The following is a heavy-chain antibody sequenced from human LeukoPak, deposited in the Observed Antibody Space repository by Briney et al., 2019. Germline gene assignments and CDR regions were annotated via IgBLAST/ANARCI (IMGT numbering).Heavy chain of an antibody. Sequence: ASVKVSCKASGGTFSSYAISWVRQAPGQGLEWTGGIIPIFGTANYAQKFQGRVTITTDESTSTAYMELSSLRSEDTAVYYCARGGELDAFDIWGQGTMVTVSS. J-gene: IGHJ3*02. CDR1: GGTFSSYA. CDR3: ARGGELDAFDI. D-gene: IGHD3-10*01. CDR2: IIPIFGTA. V-gene: IGHV1-69*05.